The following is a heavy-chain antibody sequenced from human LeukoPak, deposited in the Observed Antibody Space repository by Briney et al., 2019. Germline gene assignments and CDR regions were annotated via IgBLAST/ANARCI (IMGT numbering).Heavy chain of an antibody. Sequence: SGPALVKPTQTLTLTCTFSGFSLSTSGMRVSWIRQPPGKALEWLARIDWDDDKFYSTSLKTRLTISKDTSKNQVVLTMTNMDPVDTAAYYCARMREEFDPWGQGTLVTVSS. V-gene: IGHV2-70*04. J-gene: IGHJ5*02. CDR1: GFSLSTSGMR. CDR2: IDWDDDK. CDR3: ARMREEFDP.